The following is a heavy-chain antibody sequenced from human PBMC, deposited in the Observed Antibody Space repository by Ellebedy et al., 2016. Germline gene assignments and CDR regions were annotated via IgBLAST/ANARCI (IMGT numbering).Heavy chain of an antibody. CDR3: ARSSLPGSSSSHFDY. CDR1: GGTFSSYA. CDR2: INPNSGGT. V-gene: IGHV1-69*10. D-gene: IGHD6-6*01. J-gene: IGHJ4*02. Sequence: ASVKVSCKASGGTFSSYAISWVRQAPGQGLEWMGWINPNSGGTNYAQKFQGRVTMTEDTSTDTAYMELSSLRSEDTAVYYCARSSLPGSSSSHFDYWGQGTLVTVSS.